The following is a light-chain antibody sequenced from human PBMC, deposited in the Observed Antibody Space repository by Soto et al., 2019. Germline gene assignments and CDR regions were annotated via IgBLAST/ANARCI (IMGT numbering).Light chain of an antibody. CDR3: QQYTGPPTT. V-gene: IGKV3-20*01. J-gene: IGKJ5*01. Sequence: EIVLTPSPGTLSLSPGERGTLSCRASQNLGTLYLAWFQQKSGQAPRLLIYSASRRATGIPDRFTGSGSGTDFTLTINRVEPEDFAVYFCQQYTGPPTTFGQGTRREIK. CDR1: QNLGTLY. CDR2: SAS.